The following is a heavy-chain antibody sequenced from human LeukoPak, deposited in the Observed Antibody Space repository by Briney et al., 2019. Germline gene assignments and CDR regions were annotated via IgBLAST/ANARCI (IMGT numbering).Heavy chain of an antibody. J-gene: IGHJ4*02. CDR3: ARDRAWNYFDY. D-gene: IGHD3-3*01. CDR2: ISNDGSRK. CDR1: GLTFSRHG. V-gene: IGHV3-30*03. Sequence: GGSLRLSCAPSGLTFSRHGMHWVRQAPGKGLEWVAIISNDGSRKYYARSVEGRFTISRDNSKNTLYLQMDSLRAEDTAVYYCARDRAWNYFDYWGQGTLVTVSS.